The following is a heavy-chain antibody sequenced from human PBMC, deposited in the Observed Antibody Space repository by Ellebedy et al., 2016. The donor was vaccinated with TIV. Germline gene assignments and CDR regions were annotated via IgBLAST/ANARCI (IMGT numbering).Heavy chain of an antibody. CDR1: GDSISNYY. D-gene: IGHD3-3*01. Sequence: SETLSLXXTVSGDSISNYYWSWIRQPPGKGLEWIAYISYGGTTRYSPSLQSRVTISVDTSKNQFSLKLTSVTAADTAVYYCARNFGVGTSSYYLDYWGQGTLVTVSS. J-gene: IGHJ4*02. CDR2: ISYGGTT. CDR3: ARNFGVGTSSYYLDY. V-gene: IGHV4-59*13.